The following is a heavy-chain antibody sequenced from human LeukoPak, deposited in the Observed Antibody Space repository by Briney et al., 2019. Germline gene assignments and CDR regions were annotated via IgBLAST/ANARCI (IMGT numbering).Heavy chain of an antibody. CDR3: ARDPGSSSPPADY. Sequence: PGGSLRLSCAASGFTFSSYSMNWVRQAPGKGLEWVSSISSSSSYIYYADSVKGRFTISRDNAKNSLYLQMNSLRAEDTAVYYCARDPGSSSPPADYWGQGTLVTVSS. CDR2: ISSSSSYI. V-gene: IGHV3-21*01. CDR1: GFTFSSYS. J-gene: IGHJ4*02. D-gene: IGHD6-13*01.